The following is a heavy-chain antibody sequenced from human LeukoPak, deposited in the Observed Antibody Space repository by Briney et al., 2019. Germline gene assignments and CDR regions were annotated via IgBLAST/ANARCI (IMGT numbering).Heavy chain of an antibody. Sequence: PGGSLRLSCAASGFTFSSYAMSWVRQAPGKGLEWVSGIRHSDGSTYYADSVTGRFTISSDISKDTLYLQMNSLRAEDTALYYCAKGLERESRLDSWGQGTLVTVSS. J-gene: IGHJ4*02. CDR1: GFTFSSYA. CDR3: AKGLERESRLDS. V-gene: IGHV3-23*01. D-gene: IGHD1-1*01. CDR2: IRHSDGST.